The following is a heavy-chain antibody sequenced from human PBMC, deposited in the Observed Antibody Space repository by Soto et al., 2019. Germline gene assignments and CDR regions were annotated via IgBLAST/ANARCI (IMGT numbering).Heavy chain of an antibody. J-gene: IGHJ4*02. D-gene: IGHD1-26*01. CDR2: IRSKAKDYAT. V-gene: IGHV3-73*01. Sequence: EVQLVESGGGLVQPGGSVKLSCAASGFNFSVSSMHWVRQASGKGLEWVGRIRSKAKDYATAYAESVKGRFAISRDDLKNTMYLQMSSLRTEDTAMYYRAIEGAGFGQWGQGTLVTVSS. CDR1: GFNFSVSS. CDR3: AIEGAGFGQ.